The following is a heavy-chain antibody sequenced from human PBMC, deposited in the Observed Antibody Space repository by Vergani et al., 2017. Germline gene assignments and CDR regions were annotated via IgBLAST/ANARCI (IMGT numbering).Heavy chain of an antibody. J-gene: IGHJ3*02. Sequence: QLQLQESGPGLVKPSETLSLTCTVSGGSISSSSYYWGWIRQPPGKGLEWIGSIYYSGSTYYNPSLKSRVTISVDTSKNQFSLKLSSVTAADTAVYYCARLYYDFWSGSLDAFDIWGQGTMVTVSS. CDR3: ARLYYDFWSGSLDAFDI. V-gene: IGHV4-39*01. D-gene: IGHD3-3*01. CDR2: IYYSGST. CDR1: GGSISSSSYY.